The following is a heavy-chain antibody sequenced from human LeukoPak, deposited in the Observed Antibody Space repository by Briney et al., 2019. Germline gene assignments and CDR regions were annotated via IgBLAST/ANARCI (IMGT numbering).Heavy chain of an antibody. CDR1: GYTFTGYY. Sequence: ASVKVSCKASGYTFTGYYMHWVLQAPGQGLEWMGWISPNSGGTNYAQKFQGRVTMTRDTSISTAYMELSRLRSDDTAVYYCARARRGYSRTDAFDIWGQGTMVTVSS. CDR3: ARARRGYSRTDAFDI. D-gene: IGHD5-18*01. CDR2: ISPNSGGT. V-gene: IGHV1-2*02. J-gene: IGHJ3*02.